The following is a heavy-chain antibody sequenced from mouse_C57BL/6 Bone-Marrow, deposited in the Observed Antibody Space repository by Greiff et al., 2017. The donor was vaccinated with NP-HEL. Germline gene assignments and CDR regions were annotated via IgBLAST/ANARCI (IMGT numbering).Heavy chain of an antibody. CDR3: AIILFYYCNYPYYFDY. CDR1: GYTFTSYG. J-gene: IGHJ2*01. V-gene: IGHV1-81*01. Sequence: VQLQQSGAELARPGASVKLSCKASGYTFTSYGISWVKQRTGQGLEWIGEIYPRSGNTYYNEKFKGKATLTADKSSSTAYMELRSLTSEDSAFYFSAIILFYYCNYPYYFDYWVQGTTLTVSS. D-gene: IGHD2-1*01. CDR2: IYPRSGNT.